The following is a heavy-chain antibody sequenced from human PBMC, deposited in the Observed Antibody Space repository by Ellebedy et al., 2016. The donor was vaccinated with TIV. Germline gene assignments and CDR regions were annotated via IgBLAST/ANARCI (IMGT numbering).Heavy chain of an antibody. D-gene: IGHD3-3*01. CDR2: INPNSGGT. CDR3: ARKGVFDDFWSGSHSTFDL. J-gene: IGHJ4*02. CDR1: GYTFTSYD. V-gene: IGHV1-2*02. Sequence: ASVKVSXKASGYTFTSYDINWVRQAPGQGLEWMGWINPNSGGTNYAQNFQGRVTMTTDTSISTAYMEVIRLRSDDTAVYFCARKGVFDDFWSGSHSTFDLWGQGTLVTVAS.